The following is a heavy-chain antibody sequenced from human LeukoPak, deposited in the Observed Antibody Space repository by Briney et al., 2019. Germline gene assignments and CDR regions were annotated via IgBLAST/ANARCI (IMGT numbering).Heavy chain of an antibody. V-gene: IGHV3-30*18. J-gene: IGHJ5*02. CDR1: GFTFSGYG. CDR3: AKELRGYSYGLRNNWFYP. D-gene: IGHD5-18*01. CDR2: ISYDGSNK. Sequence: GRSLRLSCAASGFTFSGYGMHWVRQAPGKGLEWVAVISYDGSNKYYADSVKGRFTISRDNSKNTLYLQMNSLRAEDTAVYYCAKELRGYSYGLRNNWFYPWGQGTLVTVSS.